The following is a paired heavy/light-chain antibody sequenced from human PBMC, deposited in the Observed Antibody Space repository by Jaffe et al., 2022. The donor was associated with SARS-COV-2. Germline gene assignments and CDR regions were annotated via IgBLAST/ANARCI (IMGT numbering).Heavy chain of an antibody. CDR1: GFNFNNAW. Sequence: EVHLVESGGGLVKPGGSRRLSCAASGFNFNNAWMNWVRQAPGKGLEWVGRIKAISDGGTTDYSAPVKGRFTVSRDDSKNTLYLQMNRLKIDDTAVYYCTTGPSAAAEVDFWGQGTLVTVSS. V-gene: IGHV3-15*01. D-gene: IGHD6-13*01. CDR2: IKAISDGGTT. J-gene: IGHJ4*02. CDR3: TTGPSAAAEVDF.
Light chain of an antibody. CDR1: QDVTNY. J-gene: IGKJ4*01. CDR2: DAS. Sequence: DIQMTQSPSSLSASVGDRVTITCQASQDVTNYLDWYQQKPGKAPILLIYDASTLETGVPSRFSGSGSGTDFTFTISSLQPEDIATYYCQQYDSLPLTFGGGTKVEIK. V-gene: IGKV1-33*01. CDR3: QQYDSLPLT.